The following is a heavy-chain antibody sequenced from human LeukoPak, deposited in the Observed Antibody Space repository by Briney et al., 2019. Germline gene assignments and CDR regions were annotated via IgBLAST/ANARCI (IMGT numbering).Heavy chain of an antibody. Sequence: PSETLSLTCTVSGGSVSSGSYYWSWIRQPPGKGLEWIGYIYYSGSTNYNPSLKSRVTISVDTSKNQFSLKLSSVTAADTAVYYCARVSWSGYPYFDYWGQGTLVTVSS. CDR1: GGSVSSGSYY. CDR3: ARVSWSGYPYFDY. D-gene: IGHD3-3*01. CDR2: IYYSGST. V-gene: IGHV4-61*01. J-gene: IGHJ4*02.